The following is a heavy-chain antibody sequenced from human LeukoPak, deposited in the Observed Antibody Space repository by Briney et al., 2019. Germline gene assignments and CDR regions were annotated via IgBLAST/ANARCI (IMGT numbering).Heavy chain of an antibody. CDR3: ARSVSAYAGRGWFDP. V-gene: IGHV1-2*02. CDR1: GYTFTGYY. D-gene: IGHD5-12*01. CDR2: INPNSGGT. J-gene: IGHJ5*02. Sequence: ASVKVSCKASGYTFTGYYMHWVRQAPGQGLEWMGWINPNSGGTNYAQKFRGRVTMTRDTSISTAYMELSRLRSDDTAVFYCARSVSAYAGRGWFDPWGQGTLVTVSS.